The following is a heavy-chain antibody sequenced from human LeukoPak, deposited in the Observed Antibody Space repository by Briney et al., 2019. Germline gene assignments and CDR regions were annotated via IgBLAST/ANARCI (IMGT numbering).Heavy chain of an antibody. D-gene: IGHD1-26*01. CDR3: AYSGSYGHLGY. V-gene: IGHV4-39*01. CDR2: IYSSVST. Sequence: PSETLSLTCTVSGGSISSNAYYWAWIRQPPGKGLEWIGSIYSSVSTYYNPSLKSRVTISVDTSKNQFSLRLSSVTATDTALYYCAYSGSYGHLGYWGQGIPVTVST. CDR1: GGSISSNAYY. J-gene: IGHJ4*02.